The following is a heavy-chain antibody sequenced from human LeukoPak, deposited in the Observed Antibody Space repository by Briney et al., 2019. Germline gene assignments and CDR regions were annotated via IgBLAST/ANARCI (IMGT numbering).Heavy chain of an antibody. Sequence: SETLSLTCAVYGGSFSGYYWSWIRQPPGKGLEWIGEINHSGSTNYNPSLKSRVTISVDTSKNQFSLKLSSVTAADTAVYYCAGGSSLLVAPSPLDYWGQETLVTVSS. CDR2: INHSGST. D-gene: IGHD2-8*01. CDR3: AGGSSLLVAPSPLDY. CDR1: GGSFSGYY. V-gene: IGHV4-34*01. J-gene: IGHJ4*02.